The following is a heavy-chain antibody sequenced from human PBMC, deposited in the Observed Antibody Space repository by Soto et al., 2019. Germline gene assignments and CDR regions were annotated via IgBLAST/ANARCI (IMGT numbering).Heavy chain of an antibody. CDR1: GDSVTTDYY. CDR2: IYYTGGT. V-gene: IGHV4-30-4*01. CDR3: ARDAAANFYDSSSYDPHFDP. D-gene: IGHD3-22*01. Sequence: QVQLQESGPGLVMPSQTLSLTCTVSGDSVTTDYYWSWIRQPPGKGLEWIGHIYYTGGTFYSPSLKSRLYLSIDTSKNQFSLRLTSVTAADTAVYYCARDAAANFYDSSSYDPHFDPWGQGTLVTVPS. J-gene: IGHJ5*02.